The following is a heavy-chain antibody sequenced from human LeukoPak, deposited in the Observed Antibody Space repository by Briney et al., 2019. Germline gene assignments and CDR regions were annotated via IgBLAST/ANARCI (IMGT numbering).Heavy chain of an antibody. CDR2: ISYDGSNK. CDR1: GFTFSSYA. CDR3: ARDSSMYSSGLDAFDI. V-gene: IGHV3-30-3*01. J-gene: IGHJ3*02. Sequence: GRSLRLSCAASGFTFSSYAMHWVRQAPGKGLEWVAVISYDGSNKYYADSVKGRFPISRDNSKNTLYLQMNSLRAEDTAVYYCARDSSMYSSGLDAFDIWGQGTMVTVSS. D-gene: IGHD6-19*01.